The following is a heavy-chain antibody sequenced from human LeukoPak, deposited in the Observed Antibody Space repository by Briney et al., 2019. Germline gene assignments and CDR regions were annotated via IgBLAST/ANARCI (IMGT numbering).Heavy chain of an antibody. CDR1: GFTFSSYW. Sequence: GGSLRLSCAASGFTFSSYWMAWVRQNPRKGLEWVANIKPDGSERNHVDSVKGRFTISRDNAKNSLYLQMNSLRAEDTAVYYCARDVLGGAFDIWGQGTMVTVSS. CDR3: ARDVLGGAFDI. CDR2: IKPDGSER. D-gene: IGHD2-8*02. J-gene: IGHJ3*02. V-gene: IGHV3-7*01.